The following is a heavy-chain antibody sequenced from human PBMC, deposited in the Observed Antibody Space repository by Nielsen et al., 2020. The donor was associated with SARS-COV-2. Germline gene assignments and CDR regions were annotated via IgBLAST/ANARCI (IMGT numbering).Heavy chain of an antibody. D-gene: IGHD3-16*01. CDR1: GYTFTSYY. V-gene: IGHV1-46*01. J-gene: IGHJ5*02. CDR2: INPSGGST. Sequence: SVKVSCKASGYTFTSYYMHWVRQAPGQGLEWMGIINPSGGSTSYAQKFQGRVTMTRDTSTSTVYMELSSLRSEDTAVYYCARAESWMGGWFDPWGQGTLITVSS. CDR3: ARAESWMGGWFDP.